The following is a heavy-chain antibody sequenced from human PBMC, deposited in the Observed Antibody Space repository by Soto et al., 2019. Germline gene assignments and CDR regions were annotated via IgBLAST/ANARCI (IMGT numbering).Heavy chain of an antibody. CDR2: IIPIFGTA. D-gene: IGHD3-22*01. V-gene: IGHV1-69*13. Sequence: GASVKVSCKASGGTFSSYAISWVRQAPGQGLEWMGGIIPIFGTANYAQKFQGRVTITADESTSTAYMELSSLRSEDTAVYYCARSPPDYYDSSGDYFDYWGQGTLVTVSS. J-gene: IGHJ4*02. CDR1: GGTFSSYA. CDR3: ARSPPDYYDSSGDYFDY.